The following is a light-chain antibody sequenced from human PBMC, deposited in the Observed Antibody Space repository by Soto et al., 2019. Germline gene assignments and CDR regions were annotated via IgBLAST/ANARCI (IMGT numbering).Light chain of an antibody. Sequence: QPVLTQPPSVSGTPGQRVTISCSGSSSNIGSNTVNWYQQVPGTAPKLLIYANNQRPSGVPDRFSGSKSGTSASLAISGLQSEDEADYYCAAWDDSLHGWLFGGGTKVTVL. CDR2: ANN. J-gene: IGLJ2*01. CDR1: SSNIGSNT. CDR3: AAWDDSLHGWL. V-gene: IGLV1-44*01.